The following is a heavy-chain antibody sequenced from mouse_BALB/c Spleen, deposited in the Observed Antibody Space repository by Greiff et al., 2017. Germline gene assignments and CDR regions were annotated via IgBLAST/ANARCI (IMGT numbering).Heavy chain of an antibody. V-gene: IGHV1-9*01. J-gene: IGHJ1*01. Sequence: VQLQQSGAELMKPGASVKISCKATGYTFSSYWIEWVKQRPGHGLEWIGEILPGSGSTNYNEKFKGKATFTADTSSNTAYMQLSSLTSEDSAVYYCARGGVLRPHWYFDVWGAGTTVTVAS. CDR3: ARGGVLRPHWYFDV. CDR2: ILPGSGST. D-gene: IGHD1-2*01. CDR1: GYTFSSYW.